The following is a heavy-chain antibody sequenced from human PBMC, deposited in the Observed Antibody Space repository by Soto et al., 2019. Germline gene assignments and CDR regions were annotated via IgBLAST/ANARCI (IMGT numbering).Heavy chain of an antibody. V-gene: IGHV1-46*01. Sequence: QVQLVQSGAEVKKPGASVKVSCKASGYTFTSYYMHWVRQAPGQGLEWMGIINPSGGSTSYAQKFQGRVTMTRDTSTSTGYMELSSRRSEDTAVYYCARWSILGGGNNWGQGTLVTVSS. CDR3: ARWSILGGGNN. J-gene: IGHJ4*02. CDR1: GYTFTSYY. CDR2: INPSGGST. D-gene: IGHD3-3*01.